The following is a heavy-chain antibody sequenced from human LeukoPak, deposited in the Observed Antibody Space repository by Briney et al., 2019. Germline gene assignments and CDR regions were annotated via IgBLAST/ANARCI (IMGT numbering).Heavy chain of an antibody. CDR3: ARFGADYDMDV. D-gene: IGHD3-16*01. CDR1: GGSISGHY. J-gene: IGHJ6*02. V-gene: IGHV4-59*11. CDR2: IHYSGKA. Sequence: PSETLSLTCTVSGGSISGHYWTWIRQPPGKGLEWIGQIHYSGKADYNPSLKTRIDISVDMSKNQMSLKVNSVTAADTAVYYCARFGADYDMDVWGQGTAVTVS.